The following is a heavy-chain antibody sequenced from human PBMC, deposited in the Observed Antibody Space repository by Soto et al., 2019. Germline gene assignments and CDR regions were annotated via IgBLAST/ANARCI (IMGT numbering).Heavy chain of an antibody. Sequence: GGSLRLSCAASGLSFGNYAMSWVRQASGTGLEWVSGITGSGGRTYYAAFVKGRFTISRDNSNNTLYLQMNSLRAEDTDLYYCAKESGMVTTGWFDPWGQGTLVTVSS. J-gene: IGHJ5*02. CDR3: AKESGMVTTGWFDP. V-gene: IGHV3-23*01. D-gene: IGHD4-17*01. CDR1: GLSFGNYA. CDR2: ITGSGGRT.